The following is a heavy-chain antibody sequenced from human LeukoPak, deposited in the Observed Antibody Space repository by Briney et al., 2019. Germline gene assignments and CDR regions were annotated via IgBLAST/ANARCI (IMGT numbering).Heavy chain of an antibody. D-gene: IGHD7-27*01. CDR3: ARERNWGFDY. V-gene: IGHV4-39*02. CDR1: GGSISSSSYY. Sequence: PSETLSLTCTVSGGSISSSSYYWGWIRQPPGKGLEWIGSIYYSGSTYYNPSLKSRVTISVDTSKNQFSLKLSSVTAADTAVYYCARERNWGFDYWGQGTLVTVSS. CDR2: IYYSGST. J-gene: IGHJ4*02.